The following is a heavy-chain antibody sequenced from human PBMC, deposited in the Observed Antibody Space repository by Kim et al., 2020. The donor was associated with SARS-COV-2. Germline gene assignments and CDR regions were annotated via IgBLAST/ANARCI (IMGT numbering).Heavy chain of an antibody. CDR3: AKSKLRGVNFYYYGMDV. J-gene: IGHJ6*02. Sequence: VKGRITLSRDNSKNTLYLQMNSLRDEKKAVYYCAKSKLRGVNFYYYGMDVWGQGTTVTVSS. V-gene: IGHV3-30*02. D-gene: IGHD3-10*01.